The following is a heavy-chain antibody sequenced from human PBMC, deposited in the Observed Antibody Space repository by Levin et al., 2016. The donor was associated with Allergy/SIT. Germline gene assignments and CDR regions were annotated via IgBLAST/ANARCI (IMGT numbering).Heavy chain of an antibody. Sequence: SETLSLTCTVSGGSISSSSYYWGWIRQPPGKGLEWIGSIYYSGSTYYNPSLKSRVTISVDTSKNQFSLKLSSVTAADTAVYYCLSGSPWGRWFDPWGQGTLVTVSS. CDR2: IYYSGST. CDR1: GGSISSSSYY. J-gene: IGHJ5*02. V-gene: IGHV4-39*01. D-gene: IGHD1-26*01. CDR3: LSGSPWGRWFDP.